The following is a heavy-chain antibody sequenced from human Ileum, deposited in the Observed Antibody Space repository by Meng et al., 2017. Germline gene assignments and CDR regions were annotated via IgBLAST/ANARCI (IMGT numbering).Heavy chain of an antibody. CDR1: GYTFTSNY. CDR3: ARDVVVTGFDI. CDR2: INPSGGST. Sequence: ASVKVSCKASGYTFTSNYIHWVRQAPGQGLEWMGIINPSGGSTIYAQKVQGRVTMTRDTSTSTVYMELSSLRSEDTAVYYCARDVVVTGFDIWGQGTMVTVSS. V-gene: IGHV1-46*01. J-gene: IGHJ3*02. D-gene: IGHD2-21*02.